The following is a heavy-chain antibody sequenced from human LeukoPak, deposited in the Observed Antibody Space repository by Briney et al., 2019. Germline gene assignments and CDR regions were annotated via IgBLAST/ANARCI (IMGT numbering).Heavy chain of an antibody. CDR3: ASDIVGATDY. CDR1: GGTFSSYA. V-gene: IGHV1-69*13. Sequence: GASVKVSCKASGGTFSSYAISWVRQAPGQGLEWMGGIIPIFGTANYAQKFQGRVTITADESTSTAYMELSSLRSEDTAVYYCASDIVGATDYWGQGTLVTVSP. J-gene: IGHJ4*02. D-gene: IGHD1-26*01. CDR2: IIPIFGTA.